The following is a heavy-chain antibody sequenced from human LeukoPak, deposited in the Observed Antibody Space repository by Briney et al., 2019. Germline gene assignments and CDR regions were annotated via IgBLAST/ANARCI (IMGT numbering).Heavy chain of an antibody. CDR2: INWNGGST. Sequence: GGSLRLSCAASGFTSDDYGMSWVRQAPGKGLEWVSGINWNGGSTGYADSVKGRFTISRDNAKNSLYLQINSLRAEDTALYHCARGSSDSSGYYLDYWGQGTLVTVSS. V-gene: IGHV3-20*01. D-gene: IGHD3-22*01. CDR1: GFTSDDYG. J-gene: IGHJ4*02. CDR3: ARGSSDSSGYYLDY.